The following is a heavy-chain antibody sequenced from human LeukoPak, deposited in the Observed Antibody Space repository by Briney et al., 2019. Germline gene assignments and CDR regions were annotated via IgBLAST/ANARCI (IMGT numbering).Heavy chain of an antibody. Sequence: ASVKVSCKVSGYTLTQLVIHWVRQAPGKGREWRGGFDPEDGETIYAQKFQDRVTMTEDTSTDTAYMELSSLRSEDTAFYYCATSSGTYFLYWGQGTLVTVS. CDR1: GYTLTQLV. CDR2: FDPEDGET. V-gene: IGHV1-24*01. CDR3: ATSSGTYFLY. J-gene: IGHJ4*02. D-gene: IGHD1-26*01.